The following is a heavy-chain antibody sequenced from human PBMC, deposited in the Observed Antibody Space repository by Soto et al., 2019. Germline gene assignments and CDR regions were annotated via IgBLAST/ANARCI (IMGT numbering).Heavy chain of an antibody. D-gene: IGHD2-8*01. CDR1: GFIFTKAW. Sequence: GGSLRLSCAASGFIFTKAWMSWVRQAPGKGLEWVGRIKIKADGGTTDYAAPVKGRFTISRDDSKNTVYLQMNSLKAEDTAIYYCSPDTKWANCVFYPYHFGLDGWGQGATVTVSS. CDR3: SPDTKWANCVFYPYHFGLDG. V-gene: IGHV3-15*01. CDR2: IKIKADGGTT. J-gene: IGHJ6*02.